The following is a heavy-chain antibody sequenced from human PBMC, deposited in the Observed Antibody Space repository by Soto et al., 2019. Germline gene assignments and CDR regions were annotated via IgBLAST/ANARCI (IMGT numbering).Heavy chain of an antibody. Sequence: SETLSLTCTVSGGSISSYYWSWIRQPPGKGQEYIGYIYYTGSTNYNPSLKSRVTISLDTSKNQFSLNLSSVTAADTAVCYCARHNLGLDYWGQGALVTVSS. V-gene: IGHV4-59*08. D-gene: IGHD7-27*01. J-gene: IGHJ4*02. CDR2: IYYTGST. CDR1: GGSISSYY. CDR3: ARHNLGLDY.